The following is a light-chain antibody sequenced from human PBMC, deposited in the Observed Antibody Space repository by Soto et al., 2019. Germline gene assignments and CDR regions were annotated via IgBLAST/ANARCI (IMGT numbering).Light chain of an antibody. CDR3: ATWDDSLKGGV. Sequence: QSVLTQPPSASGTPGQRFTISCSGSSSNIGSNTVNWYQQLPGTAPKLLIYSNNQRPSGVPDRFSGSRSGTSASLAISGLQSEDEADYYCATWDDSLKGGVFGGGTKLTVL. J-gene: IGLJ3*02. V-gene: IGLV1-44*01. CDR1: SSNIGSNT. CDR2: SNN.